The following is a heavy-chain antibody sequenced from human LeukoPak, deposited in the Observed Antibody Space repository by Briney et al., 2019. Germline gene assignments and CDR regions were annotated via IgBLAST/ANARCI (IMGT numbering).Heavy chain of an antibody. J-gene: IGHJ4*02. CDR1: GYTFTGHY. V-gene: IGHV1-2*02. Sequence: ASVKVSCKASGYTFTGHYMHWVRQAPGQGLEWMGWINPKNAATNYAQKFPGRVTMTRDTSSGTVYMELSSLSSDDTAVYYCARTLYIAAAPGGLDYWGEGTLVTVSS. CDR2: INPKNAAT. CDR3: ARTLYIAAAPGGLDY. D-gene: IGHD6-13*01.